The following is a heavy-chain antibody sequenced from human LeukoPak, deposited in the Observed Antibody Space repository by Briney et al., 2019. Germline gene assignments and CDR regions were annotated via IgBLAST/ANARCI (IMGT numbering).Heavy chain of an antibody. CDR2: IYYSGST. CDR1: GGSISSYY. V-gene: IGHV4-59*01. J-gene: IGHJ5*02. Sequence: PSETLSLTCTISGGSISSYYWNWIRQPPGKGLEWIGYIYYSGSTNYNPSLKSRVTISVDTSKNQFSLNLTSVTAADTAVYYCARFTPQGYGWGGYNRFDPWGQGTLVTVSS. CDR3: ARFTPQGYGWGGYNRFDP. D-gene: IGHD3-16*01.